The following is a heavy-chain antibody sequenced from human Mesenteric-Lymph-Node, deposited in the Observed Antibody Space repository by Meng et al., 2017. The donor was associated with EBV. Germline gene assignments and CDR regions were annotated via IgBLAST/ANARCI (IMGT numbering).Heavy chain of an antibody. CDR1: GGSVSRGGYS. Sequence: QLQLRRSGSGLVRPPQTLPSTCAASGGSVSRGGYSWSWIRQQPGKGLEWIGYIYHFGSPNYNPSLKSRVTISVDRSKNQFSLNLTSMTAADTAVYYCARRGIAEGFDFWGQGTLVTVSS. V-gene: IGHV4-30-2*01. CDR3: ARRGIAEGFDF. CDR2: IYHFGSP. J-gene: IGHJ4*02.